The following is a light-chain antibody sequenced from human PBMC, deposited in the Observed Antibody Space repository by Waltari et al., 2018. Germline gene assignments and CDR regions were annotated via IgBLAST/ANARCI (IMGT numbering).Light chain of an antibody. J-gene: IGLJ1*01. CDR2: EVS. CDR3: SSYADNYFYV. V-gene: IGLV2-14*01. CDR1: SSDVGSYKY. Sequence: QSALTQPASVSGSPGQSITISCTGTSSDVGSYKYVSWYQQHPGKTPKLMVYEVSNRPSGVSNRFSGSKSGNTASVTISGLQAEDEADYYCSSYADNYFYVFGTGTKVTVL.